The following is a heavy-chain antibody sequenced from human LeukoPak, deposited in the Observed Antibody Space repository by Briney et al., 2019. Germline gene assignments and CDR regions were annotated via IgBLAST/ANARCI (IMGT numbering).Heavy chain of an antibody. D-gene: IGHD6-19*01. J-gene: IGHJ4*02. CDR3: ARAIAVAGTWVDY. Sequence: PSETLSLTCAVYGGSFSGYYWSWIRQPPGKGLEWIGEINHSGSTNYNPSLKSRVTVSVDTSKNQFSLKLSSVTAADTAVYYCARAIAVAGTWVDYWGQGTLVTVSS. V-gene: IGHV4-34*01. CDR1: GGSFSGYY. CDR2: INHSGST.